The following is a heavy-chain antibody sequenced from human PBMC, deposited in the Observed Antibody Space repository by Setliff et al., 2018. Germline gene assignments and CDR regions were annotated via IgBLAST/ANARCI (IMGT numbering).Heavy chain of an antibody. J-gene: IGHJ3*02. V-gene: IGHV3-7*01. D-gene: IGHD2-2*01. Sequence: ETLSLTCTVSGGSISSYYWSWVRQAPGKGLEWVANIVADGSGKHYVASVKGRFSISRDNDKNSMYLEMNSLRAEDTAVYYCARDGDCSSTSCYGVDAFDIWGQGTMVTVSS. CDR3: ARDGDCSSTSCYGVDAFDI. CDR1: GGSISSYY. CDR2: IVADGSGK.